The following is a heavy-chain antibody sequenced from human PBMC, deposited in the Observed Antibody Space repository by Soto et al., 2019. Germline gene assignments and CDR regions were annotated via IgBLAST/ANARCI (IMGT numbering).Heavy chain of an antibody. Sequence: QVQLQESGPGLVKPSETLSLTCTVSGDSINSYYWNWIRQPPGKGLEWIGYIYHSGNTKYNPSLQGRVTISEDTSKKQFPLKLSSVTAADTAVYYCARPYRSGWYGGAFHMWGQGTKVTVSS. D-gene: IGHD6-19*01. V-gene: IGHV4-59*08. CDR2: IYHSGNT. CDR3: ARPYRSGWYGGAFHM. CDR1: GDSINSYY. J-gene: IGHJ3*02.